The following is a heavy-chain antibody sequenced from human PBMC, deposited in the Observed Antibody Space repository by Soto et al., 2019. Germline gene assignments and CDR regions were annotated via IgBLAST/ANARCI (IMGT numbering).Heavy chain of an antibody. CDR1: GGTFSGYA. V-gene: IGHV1-69*13. Sequence: SVKVSCKASGGTFSGYAISWVRQAPGQGLEWMGGIIPIFGTANYAQKFQGRVTITADESTSTAYMELSSLRSEDTAVYYCARGHGVEMATSPFDYWDQGTLVTVSS. CDR2: IIPIFGTA. D-gene: IGHD5-12*01. CDR3: ARGHGVEMATSPFDY. J-gene: IGHJ4*02.